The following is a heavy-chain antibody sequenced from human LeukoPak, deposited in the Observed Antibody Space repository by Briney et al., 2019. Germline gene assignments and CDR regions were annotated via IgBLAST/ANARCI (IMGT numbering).Heavy chain of an antibody. CDR1: GFTFGDYA. CDR3: AKDRGQWLVPLEDYHFDY. D-gene: IGHD6-19*01. V-gene: IGHV3-23*01. J-gene: IGHJ4*02. Sequence: PGGSLRLSCAASGFTFGDYAMSWVRQAPGKGLEWVSAISGSGGSTYYADSVKGRFTISRDNSKNTLYLQMNSLRAEDTAVYYCAKDRGQWLVPLEDYHFDYWGQGTLVTVSS. CDR2: ISGSGGST.